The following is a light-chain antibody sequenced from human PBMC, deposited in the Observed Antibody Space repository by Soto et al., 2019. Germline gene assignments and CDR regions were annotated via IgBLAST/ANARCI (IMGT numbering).Light chain of an antibody. CDR2: EVN. Sequence: QSALTQPPSASGSPGQSVTISCTGTSSDVGAYNYVSWYQQYPGKAPKLMIYEVNKRPSGFPDRFSGSKSGKTASLTVSGLQPEDEDDYHCTSYAGSNIWVFGGGTKLTVL. CDR3: TSYAGSNIWV. J-gene: IGLJ3*02. CDR1: SSDVGAYNY. V-gene: IGLV2-8*01.